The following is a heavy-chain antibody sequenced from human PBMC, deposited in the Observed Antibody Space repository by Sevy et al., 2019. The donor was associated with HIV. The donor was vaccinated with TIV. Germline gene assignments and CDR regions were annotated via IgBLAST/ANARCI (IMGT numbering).Heavy chain of an antibody. Sequence: SETLSLTCAVYGGSFSGYYWSWIRQPPGKGLEWIGEINHSGSTNYNPSLKSRVTISVDTSKNQFSLKLSSVTAADTAVYYCARFPHLQLASYYYYGMDVWGQGTTVTVSS. CDR3: ARFPHLQLASYYYYGMDV. D-gene: IGHD6-13*01. V-gene: IGHV4-34*01. J-gene: IGHJ6*02. CDR2: INHSGST. CDR1: GGSFSGYY.